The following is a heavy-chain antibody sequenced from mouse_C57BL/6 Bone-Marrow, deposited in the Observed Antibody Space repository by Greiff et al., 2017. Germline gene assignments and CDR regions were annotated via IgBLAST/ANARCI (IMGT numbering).Heavy chain of an antibody. D-gene: IGHD2-2*01. J-gene: IGHJ2*01. V-gene: IGHV1-64*01. CDR1: GYTFTSYW. CDR2: IHPNSGST. Sequence: QVQLQQPGAELVKPGASVKLSCKASGYTFTSYWMHWVKQRPGQGLEWIGMIHPNSGSTNYNEKFKSKATLTVDKSSSPAYMQLSSLTSEDSAVYYCASMVTTGGDYFDYWGQGTTLTVSS. CDR3: ASMVTTGGDYFDY.